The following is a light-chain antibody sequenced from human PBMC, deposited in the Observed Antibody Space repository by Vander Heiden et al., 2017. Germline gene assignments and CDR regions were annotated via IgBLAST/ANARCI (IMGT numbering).Light chain of an antibody. Sequence: DILMTQSPDSLAGSLGERATISCKSSQSVLYSSNNKNYLAWYQQKPGQPPKLVIYWASTRESGVPDRFSGSGSGTDFTLTISSLQAEDVAVYYCQQYYSTPLTFGGGTKVEIK. CDR1: QSVLYSSNNKNY. CDR2: WAS. J-gene: IGKJ4*01. V-gene: IGKV4-1*01. CDR3: QQYYSTPLT.